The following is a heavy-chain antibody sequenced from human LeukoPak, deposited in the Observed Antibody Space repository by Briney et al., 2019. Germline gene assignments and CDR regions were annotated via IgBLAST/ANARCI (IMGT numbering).Heavy chain of an antibody. V-gene: IGHV4-39*01. J-gene: IGHJ4*02. D-gene: IGHD3-22*01. Sequence: PSETLSLTCTVSGGSISSSGYYWGWIRQPPGKGLECIGIMSYSGSTYYNPSLKSRVTMSVDTSKNHFSLKLSSVTAADTAVYYCARQIYYDSSGYFYFNWGQGTLVTVSS. CDR2: MSYSGST. CDR1: GGSISSSGYY. CDR3: ARQIYYDSSGYFYFN.